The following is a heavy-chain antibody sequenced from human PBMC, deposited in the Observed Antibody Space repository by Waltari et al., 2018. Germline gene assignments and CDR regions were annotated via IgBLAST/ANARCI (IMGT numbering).Heavy chain of an antibody. CDR1: GGSISSSSYY. J-gene: IGHJ6*03. V-gene: IGHV4-39*07. CDR3: ARTRTDFWTSRDTYYYYYYMDV. CDR2: IYYSGST. Sequence: QLQLQESGPGLVKPSETLSLTCTVSGGSISSSSYYWGWIRQPPGKGLEWIGSIYYSGSTYYNPSLKSRVTISVETSKNQFSLKLSSVTAADTAVYYCARTRTDFWTSRDTYYYYYYMDVWGKGTTVTISS. D-gene: IGHD3-3*01.